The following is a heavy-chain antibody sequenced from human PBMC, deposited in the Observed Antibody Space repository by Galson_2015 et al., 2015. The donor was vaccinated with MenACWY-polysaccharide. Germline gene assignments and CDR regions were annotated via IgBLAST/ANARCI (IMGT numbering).Heavy chain of an antibody. CDR3: ATDSPRYYYDSSGYYGDFDL. J-gene: IGHJ2*01. CDR2: FDPEDGET. D-gene: IGHD3-22*01. V-gene: IGHV1-24*01. Sequence: SVKVSCKVSGSTLTELSMHWVRQAPGKGLEWMGGFDPEDGETIYAQKFQGRVTMTEDTSTDTAYMELSSLRSEDTAVYYCATDSPRYYYDSSGYYGDFDLWGRGTLVTVSS. CDR1: GSTLTELS.